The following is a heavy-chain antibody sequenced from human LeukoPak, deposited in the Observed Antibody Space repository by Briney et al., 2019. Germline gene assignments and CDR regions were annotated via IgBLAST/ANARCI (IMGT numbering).Heavy chain of an antibody. CDR1: GFTFSDYY. CDR3: ARGLGSGRGGIFDY. Sequence: GGSLRLSCAASGFTFSDYYMSWIRQAPGKGLEWVSYISSSSSYTNYADSVKGRFTISRDNSKNTLYLQMNSLRAEDTAVYYCARGLGSGRGGIFDYWGQGTLVTVSS. D-gene: IGHD6-19*01. V-gene: IGHV3-11*06. J-gene: IGHJ4*02. CDR2: ISSSSSYT.